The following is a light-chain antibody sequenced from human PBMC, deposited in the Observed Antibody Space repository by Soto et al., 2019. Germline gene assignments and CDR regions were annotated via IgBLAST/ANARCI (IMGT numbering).Light chain of an antibody. Sequence: QSALTQPASVSGSPGQSITISCTGTSSDVGAYNYDSWYQQYPGVAPKVIIYDVIHLPAGVSNRFSCSKSGNTASLTISGLQTQDEADYYCSSYTSATTYVFGTGTKVTVL. V-gene: IGLV2-14*01. CDR1: SSDVGAYNY. CDR2: DVI. J-gene: IGLJ1*01. CDR3: SSYTSATTYV.